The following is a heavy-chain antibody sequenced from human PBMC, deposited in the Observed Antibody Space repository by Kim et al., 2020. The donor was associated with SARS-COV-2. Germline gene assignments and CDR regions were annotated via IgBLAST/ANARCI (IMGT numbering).Heavy chain of an antibody. CDR3: ARGLVGTTSD. D-gene: IGHD1-7*01. CDR2: T. Sequence: TNYADFVKDRFTRSRDNAKNTLYLQLNSLKAEDTAVYYCARGLVGTTSDWGQGTLVTVSS. V-gene: IGHV3-74*01. J-gene: IGHJ4*02.